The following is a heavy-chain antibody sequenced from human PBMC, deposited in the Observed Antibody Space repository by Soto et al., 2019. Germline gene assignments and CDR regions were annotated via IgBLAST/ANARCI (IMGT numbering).Heavy chain of an antibody. J-gene: IGHJ3*02. CDR2: IWYDGTNK. Sequence: GGSLRLSCAASGFIFSNYGMHWVRQAAGKGLEWVAVIWYDGTNKYYADSVKGRFTISRDNSKNALFLQMNSLRAEDMAVYYCARAGDIVMGTHELGAFDIWGQGTVVTVSS. V-gene: IGHV3-33*01. D-gene: IGHD5-18*01. CDR3: ARAGDIVMGTHELGAFDI. CDR1: GFIFSNYG.